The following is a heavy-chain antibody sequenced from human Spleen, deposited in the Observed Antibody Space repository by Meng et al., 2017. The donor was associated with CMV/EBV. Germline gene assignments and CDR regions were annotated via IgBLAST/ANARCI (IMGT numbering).Heavy chain of an antibody. CDR2: ISGNSSYI. J-gene: IGHJ4*02. D-gene: IGHD7-27*01. V-gene: IGHV3-21*01. CDR3: ASMPAQTGEVDL. CDR1: GFTFSSYS. Sequence: CAASGFTFSSYSMNWVRQAPGKGLEWVSSISGNSSYIFYAASVRGRFSVSRDNAKNSLYLQMNSLRAEDTALYYCASMPAQTGEVDLWGQGTLVTVSS.